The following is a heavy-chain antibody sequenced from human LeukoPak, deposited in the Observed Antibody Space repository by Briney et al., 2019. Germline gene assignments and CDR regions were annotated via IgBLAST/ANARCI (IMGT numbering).Heavy chain of an antibody. D-gene: IGHD5-18*01. CDR2: ISNDGNSK. Sequence: HAGGSLRLSCAASGFTFRSYWMHWVRQAPGKGLVWASRISNDGNSKTYEDSVKGRFTISRDNAKNTVYLQMNSLRTEDTAVYYCASIFSSGYAYFDYWGQGTLVTVSS. V-gene: IGHV3-74*01. CDR3: ASIFSSGYAYFDY. CDR1: GFTFRSYW. J-gene: IGHJ4*02.